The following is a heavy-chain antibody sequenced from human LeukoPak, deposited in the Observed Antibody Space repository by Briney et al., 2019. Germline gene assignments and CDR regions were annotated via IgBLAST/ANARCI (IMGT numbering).Heavy chain of an antibody. J-gene: IGHJ4*02. CDR2: IRSSSRTI. CDR1: GFTFSSYS. Sequence: GGSLRLSCAASGFTFSSYSMIWVRQAPGKGLEWVSYIRSSSRTIYYADSVKGRFTISRDNAKNSLYLQMNSLRAEDTAVYYCARRGYSSGWNRFDYWGQGTLVTVSS. CDR3: ARRGYSSGWNRFDY. V-gene: IGHV3-48*01. D-gene: IGHD6-25*01.